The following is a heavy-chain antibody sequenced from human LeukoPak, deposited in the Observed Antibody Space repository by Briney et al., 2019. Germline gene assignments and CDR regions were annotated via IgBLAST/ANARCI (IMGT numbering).Heavy chain of an antibody. D-gene: IGHD3-10*01. CDR1: GFTFSSYG. V-gene: IGHV3-30*18. Sequence: PGRSLRLSCAASGFTFSSYGMHWVRQAPGKGLEWVAVISYDGSNKYYADSVKGRFTISRDNSKNTLYLQMNSLRAEDTAVYYCAKDGGTGSGLDYWGQGTLVTVSS. CDR3: AKDGGTGSGLDY. CDR2: ISYDGSNK. J-gene: IGHJ4*02.